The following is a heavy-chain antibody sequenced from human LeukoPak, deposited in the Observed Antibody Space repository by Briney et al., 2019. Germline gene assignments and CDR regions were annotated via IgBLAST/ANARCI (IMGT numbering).Heavy chain of an antibody. CDR2: INPSGGRT. Sequence: ASVEVSCKASGYTFTSYYIYWMRQAHGHGLDWMGIINPSGGRTNYAQKFQGRVTMTRDMSTSTVNMELSSLRSEDTAVYYCARAQGSYYHYYMDVWGKGTTVTVSS. J-gene: IGHJ6*03. D-gene: IGHD1-26*01. CDR3: ARAQGSYYHYYMDV. CDR1: GYTFTSYY. V-gene: IGHV1-46*01.